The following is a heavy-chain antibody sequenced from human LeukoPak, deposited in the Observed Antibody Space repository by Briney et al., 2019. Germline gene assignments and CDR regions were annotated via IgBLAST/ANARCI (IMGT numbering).Heavy chain of an antibody. D-gene: IGHD3-9*01. Sequence: PSETLSLTCSVSGGSMNSYYWSWIRQSPGKGLEWIGYIYYSGSTNYYPSLKSRVTISVDTSKNQFSLKLSSVTAADTAVYYCARHVWLQPFDYWGQGTLVTVSS. CDR1: GGSMNSYY. CDR3: ARHVWLQPFDY. V-gene: IGHV4-59*08. CDR2: IYYSGST. J-gene: IGHJ4*02.